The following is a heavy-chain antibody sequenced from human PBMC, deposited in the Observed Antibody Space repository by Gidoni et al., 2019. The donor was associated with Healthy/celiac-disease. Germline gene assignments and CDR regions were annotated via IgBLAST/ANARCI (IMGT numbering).Heavy chain of an antibody. D-gene: IGHD2-2*01. J-gene: IGHJ6*03. CDR2: IIPILGIA. CDR1: GGTFSSYA. Sequence: QVQLVQSGAEVKKPGSSVKVSCKASGGTFSSYAISWVRQAPGQGLEWMGRIIPILGIANYAQKFQGRVTITADKSTSTAYMELSSLRSEDTAVYYCASAFVGYCSSTSCNYYYXXXVWGKGTTVTVSS. CDR3: ASAFVGYCSSTSCNYYYXXXV. V-gene: IGHV1-69*04.